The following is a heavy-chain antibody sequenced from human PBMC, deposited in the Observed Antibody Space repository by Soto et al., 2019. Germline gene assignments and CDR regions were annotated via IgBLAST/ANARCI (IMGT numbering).Heavy chain of an antibody. CDR2: IYYSGST. Sequence: QVQLQESGPGLVKPSQTLSLTCTVSGGSINSGDYYWSWIRQPPGKGLECIGYIYYSGSTYYNPPLRSRVTISIDTPKNHIFLNLSSVTAADTAVYYCARIGLTTALLWGQGTLVTVSS. D-gene: IGHD4-17*01. J-gene: IGHJ4*02. V-gene: IGHV4-30-4*01. CDR3: ARIGLTTALL. CDR1: GGSINSGDYY.